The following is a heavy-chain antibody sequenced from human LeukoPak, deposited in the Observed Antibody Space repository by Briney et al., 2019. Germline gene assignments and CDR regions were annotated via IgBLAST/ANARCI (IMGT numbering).Heavy chain of an antibody. CDR1: GGTFSSYA. V-gene: IGHV1-69*13. D-gene: IGHD3-22*01. CDR2: IIPVFGTS. CDR3: AGPDYYDSSGYYS. J-gene: IGHJ4*02. Sequence: SVTVPCKASGGTFSSYAISWVRQAPGQGLEWMGGIIPVFGTSNYAQKFQGRVTITADESTSTAYMELSSLRSEDTAVYYCAGPDYYDSSGYYSWGQGTLVTVSS.